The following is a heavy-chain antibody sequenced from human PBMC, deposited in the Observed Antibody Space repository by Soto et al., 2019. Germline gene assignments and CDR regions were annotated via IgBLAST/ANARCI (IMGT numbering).Heavy chain of an antibody. D-gene: IGHD2-2*02. CDR1: GGTFSSYA. V-gene: IGHV1-69*06. Sequence: QVQLVQSGAEVKKPGSSVKVSCKASGGTFSSYAISWVRQAPGQGLEWMGGIIPIFGTANYAQKFQGRVTITADKSTSTAYMELSSLRSEDTAVYCCARDRCSSTSCYTHADAFDIWGQGTMVTVSS. J-gene: IGHJ3*02. CDR2: IIPIFGTA. CDR3: ARDRCSSTSCYTHADAFDI.